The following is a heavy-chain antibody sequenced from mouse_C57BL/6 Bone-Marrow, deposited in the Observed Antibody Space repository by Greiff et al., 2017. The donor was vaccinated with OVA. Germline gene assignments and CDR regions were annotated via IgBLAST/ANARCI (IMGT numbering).Heavy chain of an antibody. CDR2: FHPYNDDT. CDR3: ARGDYYGSSVNYYAMDY. J-gene: IGHJ4*01. D-gene: IGHD1-1*01. Sequence: VQLQESGAELVKPGASVKMSCKASGYTFTTYPIEWMKQNHGKSLEWIGNFHPYNDDTKYNEKFKGKATLTVEKSSSTVYLELSRLTSDDSAVYYCARGDYYGSSVNYYAMDYWGQGTSVTVSS. CDR1: GYTFTTYP. V-gene: IGHV1-47*01.